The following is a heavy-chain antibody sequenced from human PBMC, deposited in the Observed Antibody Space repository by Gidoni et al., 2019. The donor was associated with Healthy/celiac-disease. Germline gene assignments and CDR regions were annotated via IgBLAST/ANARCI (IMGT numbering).Heavy chain of an antibody. J-gene: IGHJ5*02. CDR2: INPNSGGT. D-gene: IGHD2-2*01. Sequence: QVQLVQSGAEGKKPGASGKVSCKASGSTFTGYYMHWGRQAPGQGLEWMGWINPNSGGTNYAHKFQGRVTMTRDTSISTAYMELSRLRSDDTAVYYCARVYQLLVLSWFDPWGQGTLVTVSS. CDR3: ARVYQLLVLSWFDP. V-gene: IGHV1-2*07. CDR1: GSTFTGYY.